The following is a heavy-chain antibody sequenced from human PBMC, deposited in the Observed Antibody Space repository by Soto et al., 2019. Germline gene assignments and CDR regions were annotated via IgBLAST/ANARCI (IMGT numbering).Heavy chain of an antibody. J-gene: IGHJ6*04. D-gene: IGHD3-3*01. CDR1: GYTFTSYG. CDR2: ISAYNGNT. Sequence: GASVKVSCKASGYTFTSYGISWVRQAPGQGLEWMGWISAYNGNTNYARKLQGRVTMTTDTSTSTAYMELRSLRSDDTAVYYCARGRGRRFLERFLDAPEYYYYGMNVWHKGNTITVST. V-gene: IGHV1-18*01. CDR3: ARGRGRRFLERFLDAPEYYYYGMNV.